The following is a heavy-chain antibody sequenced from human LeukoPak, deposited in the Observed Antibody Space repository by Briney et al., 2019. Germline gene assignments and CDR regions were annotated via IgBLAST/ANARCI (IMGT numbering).Heavy chain of an antibody. CDR1: GGTFSSYA. V-gene: IGHV1-69*05. CDR3: ARMGDLKYCSSTSCYSSYAFDI. D-gene: IGHD2-2*02. CDR2: IIPIFGTA. Sequence: SVKVSCKASGGTFSSYAISWVRQAPGQGLEWMGGIIPIFGTANYAQKFQGRVTITTDESTSTAYMELSSLRSEDTAVYYCARMGDLKYCSSTSCYSSYAFDIWGQGTMVTVSS. J-gene: IGHJ3*02.